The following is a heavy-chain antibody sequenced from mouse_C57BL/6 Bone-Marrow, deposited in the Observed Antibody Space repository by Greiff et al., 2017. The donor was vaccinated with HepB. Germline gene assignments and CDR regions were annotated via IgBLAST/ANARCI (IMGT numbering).Heavy chain of an antibody. Sequence: QVQLQQPGAELVKPGASVKLSCKASGYTFTSYWLHWVKQRPGRGLEWIGRIDPNSGGTKYNEKFKSKATLTVDKPSSTAYMQLSSLTSEDSAVYYCARSGGPTMVATRYYFDYWGQGTTLTVSS. CDR3: ARSGGPTMVATRYYFDY. J-gene: IGHJ2*01. D-gene: IGHD2-9*01. CDR2: IDPNSGGT. CDR1: GYTFTSYW. V-gene: IGHV1-72*01.